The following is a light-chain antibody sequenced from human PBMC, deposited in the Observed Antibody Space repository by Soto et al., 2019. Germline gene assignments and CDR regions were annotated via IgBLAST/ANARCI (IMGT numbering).Light chain of an antibody. V-gene: IGKV3-11*01. CDR2: DAS. Sequence: DIVLTQSPVTVSLSPGERATLSCWASHSVTTHLAWFQQRPGQTPRLLIYDASTRAPGIPARFSGRGSGADFTLTISSLEPEDFAVYYCQQRSDSITFGQGTRLEIK. CDR3: QQRSDSIT. J-gene: IGKJ5*01. CDR1: HSVTTH.